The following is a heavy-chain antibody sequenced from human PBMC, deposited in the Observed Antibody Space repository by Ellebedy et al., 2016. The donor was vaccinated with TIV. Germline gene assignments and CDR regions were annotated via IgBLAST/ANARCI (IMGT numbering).Heavy chain of an antibody. V-gene: IGHV3-11*06. J-gene: IGHJ6*02. D-gene: IGHD3-3*01. CDR3: ARDRATIFGVVIPHYYYYYGMDV. CDR2: ISSSSSYT. CDR1: GFTFSDYY. Sequence: GESLKISCAASGFTFSDYYMSWIRQAPGKGLEWVSYISSSSSYTNYADSVKGRFTISRDNAKNSLYLQMNSLRAEDTAVYYCARDRATIFGVVIPHYYYYYGMDVWGQGTTVTVSS.